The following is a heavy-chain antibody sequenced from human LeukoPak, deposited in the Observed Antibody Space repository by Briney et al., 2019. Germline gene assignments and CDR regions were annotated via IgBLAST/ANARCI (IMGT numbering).Heavy chain of an antibody. J-gene: IGHJ4*02. CDR1: GFTFSSYG. CDR3: ARTNDYGGNGGIDY. D-gene: IGHD4-23*01. CDR2: IWYDGSNK. Sequence: GGSLRLSCAASGFTFSSYGTHWVRQAPGKGLEWVAVIWYDGSNKYYADSVKGRFTISRDNSKNTLYLQMNSLRAEDTAVYYCARTNDYGGNGGIDYWGQGTLVTVSS. V-gene: IGHV3-33*01.